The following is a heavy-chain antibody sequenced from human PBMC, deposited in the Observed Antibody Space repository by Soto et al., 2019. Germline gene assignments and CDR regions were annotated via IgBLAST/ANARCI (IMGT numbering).Heavy chain of an antibody. J-gene: IGHJ6*03. Sequence: EVQLVESGGDLVQPGRSLRLSCAASGFTFDDYAMHWVRQAPGKGREGVSGISWNSGNIGYADSVKGRFTISRDNANNSLYLQMSSLGAEDTALYYCVKDMSPGEVSRSDYMDVWGKGTTVTVSS. CDR3: VKDMSPGEVSRSDYMDV. D-gene: IGHD3-16*01. CDR1: GFTFDDYA. V-gene: IGHV3-9*01. CDR2: ISWNSGNI.